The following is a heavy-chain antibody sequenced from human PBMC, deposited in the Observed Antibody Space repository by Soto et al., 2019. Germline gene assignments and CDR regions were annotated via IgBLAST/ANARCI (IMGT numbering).Heavy chain of an antibody. CDR3: ARARRYFDWSPDY. CDR2: ISSSSSYI. D-gene: IGHD3-9*01. CDR1: GFTFSSYS. J-gene: IGHJ4*02. Sequence: PGGSLRLSCAASGFTFSSYSMNWVRQAPGKGLEWVSSISSSSSYIYYADSVKGRFTISRDNAKNSLYLQMNSLRAEDTAVYYCARARRYFDWSPDYWGQGTLVTVYS. V-gene: IGHV3-21*01.